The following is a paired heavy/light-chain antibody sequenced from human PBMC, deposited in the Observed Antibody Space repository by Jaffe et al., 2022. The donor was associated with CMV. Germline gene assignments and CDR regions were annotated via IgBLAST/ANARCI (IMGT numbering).Heavy chain of an antibody. J-gene: IGHJ4*02. CDR3: AREIVVISSPQRGMLY. V-gene: IGHV1-46*01. Sequence: QVQLKQSGAEVKKPGASVRISCKASGYTFSSHYIHWVRQAPGQGPEWMGVIKCSDGGVTYGPQFQGRVSMTMDTATDTVYMDLHSLRPDDTALYYCAREIVVISSPQRGMLYWGQGTLVTVSS. D-gene: IGHD2-21*01. CDR1: GYTFSSHY. CDR2: IKCSDGGV.
Light chain of an antibody. Sequence: QSVLTQPASVSGSPGQSITISCTGTSSNVGGYELVSWYQQHPGKAPKLLIYDVSNRPSGVSDRFYGSKSGNTASLTISGLQVDDEADFYCCSYAGSGTWAFGGGTKLTVL. CDR2: DVS. J-gene: IGLJ3*02. CDR1: SSNVGGYEL. CDR3: CSYAGSGTWA. V-gene: IGLV2-14*03.